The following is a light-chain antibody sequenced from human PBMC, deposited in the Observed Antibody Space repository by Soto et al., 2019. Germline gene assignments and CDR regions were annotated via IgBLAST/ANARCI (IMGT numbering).Light chain of an antibody. Sequence: EIVLTQSPGTLSLSPGERATLSCRASQSVSSSYLAWYQQKPGQAPRLLIYGASSRATGIPDRFSGSGSGTDFTLTMSRLEPEDFEVYYCQQYGSSTLAFGGRTKVDI. CDR1: QSVSSSY. V-gene: IGKV3-20*01. CDR3: QQYGSSTLA. CDR2: GAS. J-gene: IGKJ4*01.